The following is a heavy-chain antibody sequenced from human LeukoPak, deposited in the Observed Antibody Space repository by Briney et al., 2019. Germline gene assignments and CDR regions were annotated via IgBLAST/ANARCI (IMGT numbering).Heavy chain of an antibody. D-gene: IGHD3-10*01. CDR3: ATGAAMVRGVDL. CDR1: GYTLTELS. J-gene: IGHJ4*02. V-gene: IGHV1-24*01. Sequence: ASVKVSCKVSGYTLTELSMDWVRQAPGTGLEWMGGFDPEDGETIYAQKFQGRVTMTEDTSTDTAYMELSSLRSEDTAVYYCATGAAMVRGVDLWGQGTLVTVSS. CDR2: FDPEDGET.